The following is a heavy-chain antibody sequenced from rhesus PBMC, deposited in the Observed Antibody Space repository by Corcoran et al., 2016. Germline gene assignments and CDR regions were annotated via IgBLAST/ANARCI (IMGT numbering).Heavy chain of an antibody. CDR1: GGSISSGYYY. CDR2: ITYSGST. Sequence: QVQLQQWGEGLVKPSETLSLTCAVSGGSISSGYYYWSWVRQPPGKGLEWIGYITYSGSTSDNPSLKSRVTISRGTSKNQFSLKLSSVTAADTAVYYCARDRIAFDYWGQGVLVTVSS. CDR3: ARDRIAFDY. V-gene: IGHV4-122*02. D-gene: IGHD2-2*01. J-gene: IGHJ4*01.